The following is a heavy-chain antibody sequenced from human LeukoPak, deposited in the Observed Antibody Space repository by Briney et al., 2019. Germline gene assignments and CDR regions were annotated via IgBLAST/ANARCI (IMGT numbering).Heavy chain of an antibody. CDR2: ISAYNGNT. CDR1: GYTFTSYG. CDR3: ERDKRRVAAAGINWFDP. V-gene: IGHV1-18*01. D-gene: IGHD6-13*01. J-gene: IGHJ5*02. Sequence: ASGKVSCKASGYTFTSYGISWVRQAHGQGLEWMGWISAYNGNTNSAQTLSGRVTMTTDTYTSTDYMELRSMRSDDTAVYYCERDKRRVAAAGINWFDPWGQGTLVTVSS.